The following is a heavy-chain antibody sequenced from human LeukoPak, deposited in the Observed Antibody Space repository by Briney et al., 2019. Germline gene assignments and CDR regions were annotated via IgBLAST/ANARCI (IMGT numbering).Heavy chain of an antibody. CDR3: ARESIVVVVAVYYYYGMDV. CDR2: ISWNSGSI. J-gene: IGHJ6*02. CDR1: GFTFDDYA. V-gene: IGHV3-9*01. D-gene: IGHD2-15*01. Sequence: GGSLRLSCAAPGFTFDDYAMHWVRQAPGKGLEWVSGISWNSGSIGYADSVKGRFTISRDNAKNSLYLQMNSLRAEDTAVYYCARESIVVVVAVYYYYGMDVWGQGTTVTVSS.